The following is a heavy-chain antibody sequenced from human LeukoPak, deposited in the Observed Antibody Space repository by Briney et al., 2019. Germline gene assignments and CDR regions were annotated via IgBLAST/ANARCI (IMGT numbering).Heavy chain of an antibody. V-gene: IGHV3-30-3*01. CDR1: GFTFSSYA. CDR2: ISYDGSNE. D-gene: IGHD3-10*01. Sequence: GGSLRLSCAASGFTFSSYAMHWVRQAPGKGLEWVAVISYDGSNEYYADSVKGRFTISRDNSKNTLSLQMNSLRAEDTAVYYCARQSYYYGSGSQFDYWGQGTLVTVSS. J-gene: IGHJ4*02. CDR3: ARQSYYYGSGSQFDY.